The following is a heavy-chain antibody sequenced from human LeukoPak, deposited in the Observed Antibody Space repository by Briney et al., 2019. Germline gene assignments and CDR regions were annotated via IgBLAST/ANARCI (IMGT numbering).Heavy chain of an antibody. J-gene: IGHJ1*01. CDR3: VRGGPSDTSGYYNEYFQY. CDR2: INTNTGNP. V-gene: IGHV7-4-1*02. CDR1: GYTFISYT. D-gene: IGHD3-22*01. Sequence: ASVKVSCKASGYTFISYTLHWVRQAPGQGLEWMGWINTNTGNPTYAQGFTGRFVFSLDTSVSTAYLQISSLKAEDTAVYYCVRGGPSDTSGYYNEYFQYWGQGTLSPSPQ.